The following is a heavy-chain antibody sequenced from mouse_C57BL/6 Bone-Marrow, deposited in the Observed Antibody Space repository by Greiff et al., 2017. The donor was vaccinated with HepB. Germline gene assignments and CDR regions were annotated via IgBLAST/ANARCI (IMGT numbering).Heavy chain of an antibody. J-gene: IGHJ1*03. V-gene: IGHV1-52*01. CDR1: GYTFTSYW. CDR2: IDPSDSET. CDR3: ARSGDGYYLHWYVDV. D-gene: IGHD2-3*01. Sequence: VQLQQPGAELVRPGSSVKLSCKASGYTFTSYWMHWVKQRPIQGLEWIGNIDPSDSETHYNQKFKEKATLTVDKSSSTAYMQLSSLTSEDSAVYYCARSGDGYYLHWYVDVWGTGTTVTVSS.